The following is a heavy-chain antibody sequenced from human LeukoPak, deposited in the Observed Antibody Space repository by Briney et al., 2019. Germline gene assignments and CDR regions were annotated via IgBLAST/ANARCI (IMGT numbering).Heavy chain of an antibody. CDR2: IRYDESNK. CDR1: GFTFSSYG. V-gene: IGHV3-30*02. CDR3: ARTGRSVWFGELDPIWNDY. Sequence: QPGGSLRLSCAASGFTFSSYGMHWVRQAPGKGLEWVAFIRYDESNKYYADSVKGRFTISRDNSKNTLYLQMNSLRAEDTAVYYCARTGRSVWFGELDPIWNDYWGQGTLVTVSS. J-gene: IGHJ4*02. D-gene: IGHD3-10*01.